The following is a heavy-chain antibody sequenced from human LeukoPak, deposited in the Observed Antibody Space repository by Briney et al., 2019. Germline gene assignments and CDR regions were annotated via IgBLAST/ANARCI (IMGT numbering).Heavy chain of an antibody. Sequence: PSETLSLTCAVYGGSFSGYYWSWIRQPPRKGLEWIGEINHSGSTNYNPSLKSRVTISVDTSKNQFSLKLSSVTAADTAVYYCARIVWVPAAILDYWGQGTLVTVSS. CDR3: ARIVWVPAAILDY. V-gene: IGHV4-34*01. D-gene: IGHD2-2*01. J-gene: IGHJ4*02. CDR2: INHSGST. CDR1: GGSFSGYY.